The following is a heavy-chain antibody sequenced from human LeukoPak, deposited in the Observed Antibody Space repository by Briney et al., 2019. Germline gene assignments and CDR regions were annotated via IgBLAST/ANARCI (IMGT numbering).Heavy chain of an antibody. CDR3: AKDRIDCTNGVCYQYYYYGMDV. CDR2: IILGGSNK. D-gene: IGHD2-8*01. V-gene: IGHV3-30*18. J-gene: IGHJ6*02. Sequence: GSLRPLRAASGFPLRSHGLHRVRQAPSKGLGGGAGIILGGSNKYYADSVKGRFTISRDNSKNTLYLQMNSLRAEDTAVYYCAKDRIDCTNGVCYQYYYYGMDVWGQGTTVTVSS. CDR1: GFPLRSHG.